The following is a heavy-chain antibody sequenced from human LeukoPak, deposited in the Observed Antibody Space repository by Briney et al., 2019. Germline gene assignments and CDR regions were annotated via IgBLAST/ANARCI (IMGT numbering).Heavy chain of an antibody. V-gene: IGHV4-4*07. Sequence: GSLRLSCAASGFTFSDYYMSWIRQPAGKGLEWIGRIYTSGSTNYNPSLKSRVTMSVDTSKNQFSLKLSSVTAADTAVYYCARDDYYDSSGYYSYYYGMDVWGQGTTVTVSS. CDR1: GFTFSDYY. J-gene: IGHJ6*02. CDR2: IYTSGST. D-gene: IGHD3-22*01. CDR3: ARDDYYDSSGYYSYYYGMDV.